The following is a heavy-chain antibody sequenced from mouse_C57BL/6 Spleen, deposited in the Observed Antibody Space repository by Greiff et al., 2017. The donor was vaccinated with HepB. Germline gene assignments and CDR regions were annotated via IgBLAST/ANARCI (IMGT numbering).Heavy chain of an antibody. Sequence: VQLQQSGAELVRPGASVKLSCTASGFNIKDYYMHWVKQRPEQGLEWIGRIDPEDGDTEYAPKFQGKATMTADTSSNTAYQQLSSLTSEDTAVYYCTTEYYGSSYDFDYWGQCTTLTVSS. CDR2: IDPEDGDT. CDR1: GFNIKDYY. CDR3: TTEYYGSSYDFDY. V-gene: IGHV14-1*01. D-gene: IGHD1-1*01. J-gene: IGHJ2*01.